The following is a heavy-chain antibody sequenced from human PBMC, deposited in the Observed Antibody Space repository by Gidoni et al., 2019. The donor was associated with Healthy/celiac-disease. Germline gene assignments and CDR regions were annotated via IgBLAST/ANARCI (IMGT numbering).Heavy chain of an antibody. D-gene: IGHD6-19*01. J-gene: IGHJ4*02. CDR1: GSTFSSYS. CDR3: ARDRGIAVAGTDY. V-gene: IGHV3-48*04. CDR2: ISSSSSTI. Sequence: EVQLVESGGGLVQPGGPLRLSCAAAGSTFSSYSMNWVRQAPGKGLEWVSYISSSSSTIYYADSVKGRFTISRDNAKNSLYLQMNSLRAEDTAVYYCARDRGIAVAGTDYWGQGTLVTVSS.